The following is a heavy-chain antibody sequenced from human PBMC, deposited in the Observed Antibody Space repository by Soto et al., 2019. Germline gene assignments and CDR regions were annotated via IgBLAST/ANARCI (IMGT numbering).Heavy chain of an antibody. D-gene: IGHD6-19*01. CDR1: GGSLSGYY. V-gene: IGHV4-34*01. CDR3: ARGAVEFTSGMMKVKRYFDI. J-gene: IGHJ2*01. CDR2: MNHSGSN. Sequence: QVQLQQWGAGLLKTSETLSLKCAVYGGSLSGYYWSWIRQPPGKGLEWIGEMNHSGSNTYNPTLKSRAVISIDMSKNQVSLNLTSVIPADTAVYYCARGAVEFTSGMMKVKRYFDIWGRGTLVAVSS.